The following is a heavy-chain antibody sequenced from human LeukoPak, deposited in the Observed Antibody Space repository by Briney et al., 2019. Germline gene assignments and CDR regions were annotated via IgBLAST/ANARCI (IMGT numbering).Heavy chain of an antibody. D-gene: IGHD1-26*01. CDR2: IKSKTDGGTT. J-gene: IGHJ3*02. Sequence: SGGSLRLSCAASGFTFSNAWMSWVRQAPGKGLEWVGRIKSKTDGGTTDHAAPVKGRFTISRDDSKNTLYLQMNSLKTEDTAVYYCTTDVGSYRHRMLFDIWGQGTMVTVSS. CDR1: GFTFSNAW. CDR3: TTDVGSYRHRMLFDI. V-gene: IGHV3-15*01.